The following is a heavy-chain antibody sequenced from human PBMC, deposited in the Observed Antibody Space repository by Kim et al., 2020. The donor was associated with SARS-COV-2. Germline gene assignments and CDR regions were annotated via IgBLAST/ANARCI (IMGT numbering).Heavy chain of an antibody. Sequence: ASVKVSCKASGYTFTNYAIHWVRQAPGQGLEWMGWINTNTGSPAYAQGFTGRFVFSLDTSVSTAYLQISSLKPEDTAVYYCASGSDFWSGYTNSPDYWGQGSLGNVSS. V-gene: IGHV7-4-1*02. CDR1: GYTFTNYA. CDR3: ASGSDFWSGYTNSPDY. J-gene: IGHJ4*02. D-gene: IGHD3-3*01. CDR2: INTNTGSP.